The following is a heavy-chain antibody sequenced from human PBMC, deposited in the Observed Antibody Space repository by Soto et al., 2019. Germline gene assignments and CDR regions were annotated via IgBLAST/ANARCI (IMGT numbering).Heavy chain of an antibody. CDR2: IYYSGST. V-gene: IGHV4-59*12. CDR1: GGSPRSFY. CDR3: ARVPDR. D-gene: IGHD2-2*01. Sequence: SFQAQSLTYVFPGGSPRSFYWSWIRQPPGKGLEWIGYIYYSGSTNYNPSLKSRVTISVDTSKNQFSLKLSSVTAADTAVYYCARVPDRWGQGTLVTVSS. J-gene: IGHJ5*02.